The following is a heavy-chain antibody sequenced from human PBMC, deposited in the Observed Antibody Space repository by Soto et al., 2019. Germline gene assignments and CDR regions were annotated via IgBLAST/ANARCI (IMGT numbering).Heavy chain of an antibody. CDR3: TRLATYYDILSGYYFDY. J-gene: IGHJ4*02. CDR1: GYSFTSYW. D-gene: IGHD3-9*01. V-gene: IGHV5-51*01. CDR2: IFPGDSSS. Sequence: GESLKISCKGSGYSFTSYWIAWVRQMPGKGLEWMGIIFPGDSSSRYSPTFQGQVTISADKSISTAYLQWSSLKASDTAMYYCTRLATYYDILSGYYFDYWGQGTLVTVSS.